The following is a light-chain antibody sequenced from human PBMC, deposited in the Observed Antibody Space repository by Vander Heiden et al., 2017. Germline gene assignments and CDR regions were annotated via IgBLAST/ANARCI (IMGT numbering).Light chain of an antibody. V-gene: IGKV3-20*01. CDR2: GAS. CDR3: QQYASSPQT. J-gene: IGKJ3*01. Sequence: EIVLTQSPGTLSLSPGERATLSCRASQSVSSSYFAWYQQKPVQAPRLLIYGASSSATGIPDRFSGSGSGTEFTLAIIRLEPEDFAVYYCQQYASSPQTFGPGTKVDL. CDR1: QSVSSSY.